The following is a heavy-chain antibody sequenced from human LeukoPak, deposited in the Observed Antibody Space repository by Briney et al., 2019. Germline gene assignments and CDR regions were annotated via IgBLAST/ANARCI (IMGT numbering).Heavy chain of an antibody. CDR2: IYSGGST. J-gene: IGHJ4*02. D-gene: IGHD5-24*01. Sequence: GGSLRLSCAASGFTVSSNYKSWVRQAPGKGLEWVSVIYSGGSTYYADSVKGRFTISRDNSKNTLYLQMNSLRAEDTAVYYCASRDGYNYVRDYWGQGTLVTVSS. CDR1: GFTVSSNY. V-gene: IGHV3-53*01. CDR3: ASRDGYNYVRDY.